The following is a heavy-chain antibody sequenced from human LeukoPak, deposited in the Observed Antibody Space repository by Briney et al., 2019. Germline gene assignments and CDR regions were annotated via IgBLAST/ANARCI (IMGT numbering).Heavy chain of an antibody. D-gene: IGHD6-13*01. V-gene: IGHV3-64*01. Sequence: GGSLRHSCAASGFTFSTYAMHWVRQAPGKGLEYVSVISSNGGSTYYANSVKGRFTISRDNSKNTLYLQMGSLRAEDMAVYYCARDGLGSSSWSYFDYWGQGTLVTVSS. J-gene: IGHJ4*02. CDR1: GFTFSTYA. CDR3: ARDGLGSSSWSYFDY. CDR2: ISSNGGST.